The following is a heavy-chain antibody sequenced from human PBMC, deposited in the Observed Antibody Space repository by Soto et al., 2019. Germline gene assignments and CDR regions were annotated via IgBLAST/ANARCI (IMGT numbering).Heavy chain of an antibody. CDR1: GFTFSSYA. V-gene: IGHV3-23*01. CDR3: AKDPGGLAVAGPGFPE. Sequence: GGSLRLSCAASGFTFSSYAMSWVRQAPGKGLEWVSAISGSGGSTYYADSVKGRFTISRDNSKNTLYLQMNSLRAEDTAVYYCAKDPGGLAVAGPGFPEWGQGTLVTVSS. D-gene: IGHD6-19*01. CDR2: ISGSGGST. J-gene: IGHJ4*02.